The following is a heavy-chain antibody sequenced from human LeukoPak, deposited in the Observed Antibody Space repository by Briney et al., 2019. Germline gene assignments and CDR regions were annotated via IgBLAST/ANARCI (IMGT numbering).Heavy chain of an antibody. Sequence: GGSLRLSCAASGFTSSSYAMSWVRQAPGEGLEWVSTVSGSNGNTHYADSVKGRFTISRDNSKNTLYLQMNSLRAEDTAVYYCVRESPVAAVGRSWLDPWGQGTLVTVSS. CDR2: VSGSNGNT. V-gene: IGHV3-23*01. D-gene: IGHD6-13*01. CDR3: VRESPVAAVGRSWLDP. J-gene: IGHJ5*02. CDR1: GFTSSSYA.